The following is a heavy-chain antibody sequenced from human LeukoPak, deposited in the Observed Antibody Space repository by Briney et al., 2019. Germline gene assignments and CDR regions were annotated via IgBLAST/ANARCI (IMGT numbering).Heavy chain of an antibody. D-gene: IGHD3-10*01. V-gene: IGHV3-23*01. CDR2: ISGSGGST. CDR3: AKDLYYYGSGSQLDAFDI. CDR1: GFTCSSYA. Sequence: GGSLRLSCAASGFTCSSYAMSWVRQAPGEGLEWVSAISGSGGSTYYADSVEGRFTISRDNSKNTLYLQMNSLRAEDTAVYYCAKDLYYYGSGSQLDAFDIWGQGTMVTVSS. J-gene: IGHJ3*02.